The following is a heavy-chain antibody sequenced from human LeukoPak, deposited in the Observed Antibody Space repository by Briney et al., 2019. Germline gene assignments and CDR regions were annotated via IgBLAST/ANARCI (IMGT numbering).Heavy chain of an antibody. CDR2: IYPGDSRT. Sequence: NRGESLKISCKGSGYTFAPYWIGWVRQMPGKGLEWMGIIYPGDSRTTYSPSFQGQVTISADKSISTAYLQWSSLKASDTAIYYCVRHLSDITSCPNYWGPGTLITVAS. J-gene: IGHJ4*02. D-gene: IGHD2-2*01. V-gene: IGHV5-51*01. CDR3: VRHLSDITSCPNY. CDR1: GYTFAPYW.